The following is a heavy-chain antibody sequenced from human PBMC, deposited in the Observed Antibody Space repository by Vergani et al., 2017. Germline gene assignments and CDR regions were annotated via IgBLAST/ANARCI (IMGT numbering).Heavy chain of an antibody. Sequence: LVQSGAEVKPPWSSVQVSCKASGVPFSSYALSWVRQAPGQGLEWMGGIIPICGTANYAPKFQGSVTIPPEESTSTADMELSSRRAEDTAGEYCASGAGASLKDGDIWGQGTMVTVSS. CDR1: GVPFSSYA. D-gene: IGHD2-15*01. CDR3: ASGAGASLKDGDI. CDR2: IIPICGTA. V-gene: IGHV1-69*01. J-gene: IGHJ3*02.